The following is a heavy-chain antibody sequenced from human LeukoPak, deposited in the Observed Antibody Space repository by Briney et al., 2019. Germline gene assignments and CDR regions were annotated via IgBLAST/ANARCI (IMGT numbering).Heavy chain of an antibody. CDR3: ARGLVEMATIPHFDY. CDR2: IYHSGSGST. J-gene: IGHJ4*02. V-gene: IGHV4-30-2*01. CDR1: GGSISSGGHS. Sequence: SETLSLTCTVSGGSISSGGHSWSWIRQPPGKGLEWIGYIYHSGSGSTYYNPSLKSRVTISIDKSKNQFSLKLNSVTAADTAVYYCARGLVEMATIPHFDYWGQGTLVTVSS. D-gene: IGHD5-24*01.